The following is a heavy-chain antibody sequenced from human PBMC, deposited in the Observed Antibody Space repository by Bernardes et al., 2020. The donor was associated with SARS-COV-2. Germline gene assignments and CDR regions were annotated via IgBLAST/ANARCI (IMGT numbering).Heavy chain of an antibody. V-gene: IGHV3-33*01. D-gene: IGHD2-15*01. J-gene: IGHJ6*02. CDR3: AREDEVAATSGMDV. CDR2: IWYDGSNK. CDR1: GFTFSSYG. Sequence: GGSLILSCAASGFTFSSYGMHWVRQAPGKGLEWVAVIWYDGSNKYYADSVKGRFTISRDNSKNTLYLQMNSLRAEDTAVYYCAREDEVAATSGMDVWGQGTTVTVSS.